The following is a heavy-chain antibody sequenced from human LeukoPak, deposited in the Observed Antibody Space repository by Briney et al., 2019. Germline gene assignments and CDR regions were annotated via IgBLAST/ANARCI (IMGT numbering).Heavy chain of an antibody. J-gene: IGHJ4*02. CDR2: ISGSGGST. V-gene: IGHV3-23*01. CDR1: GFTFSNYA. CDR3: AKAPYSGSYSAWDY. D-gene: IGHD1-26*01. Sequence: PGGSLRLSCAASGFTFSNYAMSWVRQAPGKGLEWVSAISGSGGSTYYADSVKGRFTISRDNSKNTLYLQMNSLRAEDTAVYYCAKAPYSGSYSAWDYWGQGTLVTVSS.